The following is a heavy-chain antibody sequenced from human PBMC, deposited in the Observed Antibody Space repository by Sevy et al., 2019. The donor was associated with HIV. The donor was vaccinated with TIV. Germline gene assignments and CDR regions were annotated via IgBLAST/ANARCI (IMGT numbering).Heavy chain of an antibody. CDR3: ARDYGGGWGLYYYYGMDV. V-gene: IGHV3-48*03. J-gene: IGHJ6*02. Sequence: GGSLRLSCVASGFTFSSYEMNWVRQAPGKGLEWVSYISSSGSTIYYADSVKGRFTISRDNAKNSLYLQMNGLRAEDTAVYYCARDYGGGWGLYYYYGMDVWGQGTTVTVSS. CDR2: ISSSGSTI. CDR1: GFTFSSYE. D-gene: IGHD3-10*01.